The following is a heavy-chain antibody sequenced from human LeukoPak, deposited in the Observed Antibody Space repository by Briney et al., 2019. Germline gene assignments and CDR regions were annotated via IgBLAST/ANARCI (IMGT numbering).Heavy chain of an antibody. J-gene: IGHJ4*02. CDR2: IYYSGST. Sequence: SETLSLTCTVSGGSISSGDYYWSWIRQPPGKGLEWIGYIYYSGSTYYNPSLKSRVTISVDTSKNQFSLKLSSVTAADTAVYYCARGSYPSSSWTELWEIYFDYWGQGTLVTVSS. V-gene: IGHV4-30-4*01. CDR3: ARGSYPSSSWTELWEIYFDY. CDR1: GGSISSGDYY. D-gene: IGHD6-13*01.